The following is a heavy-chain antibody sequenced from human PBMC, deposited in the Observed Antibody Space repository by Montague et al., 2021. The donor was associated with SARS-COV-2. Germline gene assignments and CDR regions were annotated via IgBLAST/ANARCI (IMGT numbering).Heavy chain of an antibody. Sequence: SETLSLTCTVSGASISSGSSYWSWIRQPPGKGLEWIGYIYYRGNTYYNPSLRSRVTISVDTSKNQFSLNVISVTAADTALYYCVRVRHDRVGWYYYLDVWGKGTLVTVS. CDR3: VRVRHDRVGWYYYLDV. V-gene: IGHV4-39*01. D-gene: IGHD6-19*01. CDR2: IYYRGNT. CDR1: GASISSGSSY. J-gene: IGHJ6*03.